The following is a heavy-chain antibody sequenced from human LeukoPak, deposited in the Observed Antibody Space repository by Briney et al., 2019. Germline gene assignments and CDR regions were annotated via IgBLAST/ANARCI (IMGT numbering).Heavy chain of an antibody. CDR3: ARDWLLRYSEGGLDY. Sequence: ASVKVSCKASGYTFTGFYMHWVRQAPGQGLGWMGWINPDSGDTDYAQQFQGRVTMTRDTSINTAYVELSSLRSDDTAVYYCARDWLLRYSEGGLDYWGQGTLVTVSS. D-gene: IGHD3-9*01. CDR2: INPDSGDT. J-gene: IGHJ4*02. CDR1: GYTFTGFY. V-gene: IGHV1-2*02.